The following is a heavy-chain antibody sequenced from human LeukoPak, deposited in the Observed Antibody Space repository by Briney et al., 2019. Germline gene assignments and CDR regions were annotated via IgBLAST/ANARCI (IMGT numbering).Heavy chain of an antibody. V-gene: IGHV3-23*01. CDR2: LSGSGGST. D-gene: IGHD6-13*01. CDR1: GFTFSNYG. Sequence: PGGTLRLSCAASGFTFSNYGMSWVRQAPGKGLEWVSALSGSGGSTYYADSVKGRFTISRDNSKNTQYLQMNSLRDEDTAVYYCAKGLYSSSWYGVYWGQGTLVTVSS. CDR3: AKGLYSSSWYGVY. J-gene: IGHJ4*02.